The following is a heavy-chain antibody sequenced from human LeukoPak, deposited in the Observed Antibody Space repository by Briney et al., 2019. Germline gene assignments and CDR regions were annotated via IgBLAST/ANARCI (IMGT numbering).Heavy chain of an antibody. Sequence: PSETLSLTCAVYGGSFSGYYWSWIRQPPGQGLEWIGEINHSGSTNYNPSLKSRVTISVDTSKNQFSLKLSSVTAADTAVYYCARGYESAIYYYMDVWGKGTTVTVSS. CDR1: GGSFSGYY. D-gene: IGHD5-12*01. J-gene: IGHJ6*03. V-gene: IGHV4-34*01. CDR2: INHSGST. CDR3: ARGYESAIYYYMDV.